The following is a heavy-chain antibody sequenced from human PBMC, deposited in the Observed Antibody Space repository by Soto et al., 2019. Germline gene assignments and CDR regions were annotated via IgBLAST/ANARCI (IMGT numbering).Heavy chain of an antibody. Sequence: ASVKVSCKASGYTFTSYCISWVRQAPGQGLEWMGWISAYNGNTNYAQKLQGRVTMTTDTSTRTAYMELRSLRSDGTAVYYCARDPVVVVAAPELSLDYWGQGTLVTVSS. CDR3: ARDPVVVVAAPELSLDY. V-gene: IGHV1-18*04. D-gene: IGHD2-15*01. CDR1: GYTFTSYC. J-gene: IGHJ4*02. CDR2: ISAYNGNT.